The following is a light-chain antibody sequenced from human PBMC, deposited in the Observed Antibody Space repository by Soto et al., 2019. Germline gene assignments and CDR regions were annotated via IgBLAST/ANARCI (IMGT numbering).Light chain of an antibody. V-gene: IGKV2D-30*01. CDR2: KVS. CDR3: MQGTHWPYT. J-gene: IGKJ2*01. CDR1: QSLVYSDGNTY. Sequence: DVVLTQSPPLSLLVTLGQSASISCRSSQSLVYSDGNTYLNWFHQRPGQSPRRLIYKVSDWDSGVPPRFSGSGSGTYFTLKISRVEAEDVGVYYCMQGTHWPYTFGQGTKLVIE.